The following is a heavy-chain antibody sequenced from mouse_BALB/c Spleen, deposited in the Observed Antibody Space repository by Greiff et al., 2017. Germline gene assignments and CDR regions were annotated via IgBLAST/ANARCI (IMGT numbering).Heavy chain of an antibody. Sequence: EVQGVESGGGLVQPGGSLRLSCATSGFTFTDYYMSWVRQPPGKALEWLGFIRNKANGYTTEYSASVKGRFTISRDNSQSILYLQMNTLRAEDSATYYCARDEYEGFMDYWGQGTSVTVSS. CDR1: GFTFTDYY. D-gene: IGHD2-14*01. CDR3: ARDEYEGFMDY. V-gene: IGHV7-3*02. CDR2: IRNKANGYTT. J-gene: IGHJ4*01.